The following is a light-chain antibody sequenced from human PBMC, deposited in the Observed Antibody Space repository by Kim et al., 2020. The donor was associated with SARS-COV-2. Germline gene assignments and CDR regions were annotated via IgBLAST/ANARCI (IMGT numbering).Light chain of an antibody. Sequence: VDLGQTVRSTCQGDSPSSYDATWYQQKPGQAPIIVIYGKNNRPSGIPDRFSGSSSGNTASLTITGTQAGDEADYYCNSRDSSDNVVFGGGTKLTVL. CDR1: SPSSYD. V-gene: IGLV3-19*01. CDR3: NSRDSSDNVV. J-gene: IGLJ2*01. CDR2: GKN.